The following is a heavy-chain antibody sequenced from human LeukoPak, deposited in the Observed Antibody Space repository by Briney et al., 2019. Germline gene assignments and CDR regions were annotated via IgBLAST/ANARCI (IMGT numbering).Heavy chain of an antibody. CDR3: ARGPDYDFWSGYFLFDY. Sequence: SETLSLTCTVSGGSISSYYWGWIRQPPGKGLEWIGSIYYSGSTYYNPSLKSRVTISVDTSKNQLSLKLSSVTAADTAVYYCARGPDYDFWSGYFLFDYWGQGTLVTVSS. CDR1: GGSISSYY. D-gene: IGHD3-3*01. V-gene: IGHV4-39*01. J-gene: IGHJ4*02. CDR2: IYYSGST.